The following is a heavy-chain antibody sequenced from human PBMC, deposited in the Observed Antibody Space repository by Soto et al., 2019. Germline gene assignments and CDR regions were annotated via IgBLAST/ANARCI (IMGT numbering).Heavy chain of an antibody. V-gene: IGHV1-69*05. CDR2: IIPIFGTA. CDR1: RVAFSKYI. J-gene: IGHJ6*02. D-gene: IGHD3-3*01. Sequence: GASVKVSCKASRVAFSKYIVTWVRQAPGLGLEWVGGIIPIFGTANYAQKFQGRVSLTTDTSTTTAYLELRGLRSDDTDVYYCARKAVGVGGFSYYGMDFWGQGTTVTVSS. CDR3: ARKAVGVGGFSYYGMDF.